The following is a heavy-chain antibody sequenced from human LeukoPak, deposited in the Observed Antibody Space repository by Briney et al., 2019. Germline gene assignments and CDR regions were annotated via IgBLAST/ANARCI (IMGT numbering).Heavy chain of an antibody. J-gene: IGHJ4*02. CDR2: IRYDGSNK. D-gene: IGHD1-26*01. V-gene: IGHV3-30*02. CDR3: AKQETRELLY. CDR1: GFTFSSYG. Sequence: GGSLRLSCAASGFTFSSYGRHWIRQAPGKGLEWVAFIRYDGSNKYYADSVKGRFTISRDNSKNTLYLQMNRLRAEDRAVYYCAKQETRELLYWGQGTLVTVSS.